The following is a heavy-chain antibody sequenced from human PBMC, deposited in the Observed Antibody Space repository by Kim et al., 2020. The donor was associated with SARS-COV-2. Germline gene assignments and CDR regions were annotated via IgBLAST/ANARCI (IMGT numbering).Heavy chain of an antibody. CDR3: AREFHKADLYGMDV. V-gene: IGHV3-74*01. Sequence: AESVNGRFTITRDNATNTLYLQMNSLRAEDTAVYYCAREFHKADLYGMDVWGQGTTVTVSS. D-gene: IGHD6-13*01. J-gene: IGHJ6*02.